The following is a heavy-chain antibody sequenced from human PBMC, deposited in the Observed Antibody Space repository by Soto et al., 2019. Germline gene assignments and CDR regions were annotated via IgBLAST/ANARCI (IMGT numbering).Heavy chain of an antibody. CDR1: GGSINNKSYY. CDR2: VYYSGAT. D-gene: IGHD2-21*02. J-gene: IGHJ5*02. V-gene: IGHV4-39*01. Sequence: QLQLQESGPGLVKPSETLSLTCTVSGGSINNKSYYWGWIRQSPGKGLEWIGSVYYSGATYYNPSLQRRVCISVDTSKSQFPLTLRSMTAADTAVYYCARQKVSGTADNWFDPWGQGSLVSVSA. CDR3: ARQKVSGTADNWFDP.